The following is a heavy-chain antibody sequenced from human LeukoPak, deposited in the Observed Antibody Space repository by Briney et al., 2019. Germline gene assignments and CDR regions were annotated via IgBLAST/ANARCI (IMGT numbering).Heavy chain of an antibody. CDR3: TTDLGASSSWYVGLDY. D-gene: IGHD6-13*01. CDR2: IKSKTDGGTT. CDR1: GFTFSNAW. V-gene: IGHV3-15*01. J-gene: IGHJ4*02. Sequence: PWGSLRLSCAASGFTFSNAWMSWVRQVPGRGLEWVGRIKSKTDGGTTDYAAPVKGRFTISRDDSKNTLYLQMNSLKTEDTAVYYCTTDLGASSSWYVGLDYWGQGTLVTVSS.